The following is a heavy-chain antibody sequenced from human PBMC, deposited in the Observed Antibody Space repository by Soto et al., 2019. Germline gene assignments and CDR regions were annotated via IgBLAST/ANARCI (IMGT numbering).Heavy chain of an antibody. CDR3: ARHYYGSGSYLFYYYYGMDV. CDR2: IYYSGST. D-gene: IGHD3-10*01. CDR1: GGSISSSSYY. J-gene: IGHJ6*02. Sequence: SETLSLTCTVSGGSISSSSYYWGWIRQPPGKGLEWIGSIYYSGSTYYNPSLKSRVTISVDTSENQFSLKLSSVTAADTAVYYCARHYYGSGSYLFYYYYGMDVWGQGTTVTVSS. V-gene: IGHV4-39*01.